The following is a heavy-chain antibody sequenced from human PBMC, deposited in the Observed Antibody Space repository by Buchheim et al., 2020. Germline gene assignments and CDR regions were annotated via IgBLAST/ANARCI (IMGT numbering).Heavy chain of an antibody. CDR1: GGTFSSYT. Sequence: QVQLVQSGAEVKKPGSSVKVSCKASGGTFSSYTISWVRQAPGQGLEWMGRIIPILGIANYAQKFQGRVTITADKSTSTAHMELSSLRSEDTAVYYCARVLGYCSSTSCSDYYYGMDVWGQGTT. CDR2: IIPILGIA. V-gene: IGHV1-69*02. J-gene: IGHJ6*02. CDR3: ARVLGYCSSTSCSDYYYGMDV. D-gene: IGHD2-2*01.